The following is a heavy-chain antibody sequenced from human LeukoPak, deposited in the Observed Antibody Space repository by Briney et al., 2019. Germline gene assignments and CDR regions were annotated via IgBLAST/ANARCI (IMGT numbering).Heavy chain of an antibody. CDR3: ARVDLYYDSSGYSQAANDY. J-gene: IGHJ4*02. V-gene: IGHV1-18*01. CDR1: GYTLTSYA. D-gene: IGHD3-22*01. CDR2: VSAYNGVT. Sequence: ASVKVSCKASGYTLTSYAISWVRQAPGQGLEWMGWVSAYNGVTNYAQNFQGRVTMTTDTPTTTAYMELRSLRSDDTAVYYCARVDLYYDSSGYSQAANDYWGQGTLVTVSS.